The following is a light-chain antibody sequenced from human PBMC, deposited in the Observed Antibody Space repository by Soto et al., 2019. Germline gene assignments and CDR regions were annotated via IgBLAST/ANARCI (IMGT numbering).Light chain of an antibody. J-gene: IGLJ1*01. Sequence: QSVLSQPPSVSRAPGQRVTISCTGSSSNIGAGYDAHWFQQVPGTAPKLLIYGSTNRPSGVPDRFSGSKSGTSASLAITGLQAEDEADYYCQSYDSSLGGNYVFGTGTKLTVL. CDR3: QSYDSSLGGNYV. CDR1: SSNIGAGYD. CDR2: GST. V-gene: IGLV1-40*01.